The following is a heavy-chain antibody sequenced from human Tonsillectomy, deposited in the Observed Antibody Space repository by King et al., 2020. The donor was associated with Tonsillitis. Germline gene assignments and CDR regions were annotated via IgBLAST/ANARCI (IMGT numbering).Heavy chain of an antibody. CDR1: GGSISSYY. CDR3: ARSSIAAQYYFDY. D-gene: IGHD6-6*01. J-gene: IGHJ4*01. CDR2: IYYSGST. Sequence: VQLQESGPGLVKPSETLSLTCTVSGGSISSYYWSWIRQPPGKGLEWIGYIYYSGSTNYNPSLKSRVTISVDTSKNQFSLKLSSVTAADTAVYYCARSSIAAQYYFDYWGHGTLVTVSS. V-gene: IGHV4-59*01.